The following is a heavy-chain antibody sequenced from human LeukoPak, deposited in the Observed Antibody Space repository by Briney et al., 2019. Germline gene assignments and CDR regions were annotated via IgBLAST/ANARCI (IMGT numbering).Heavy chain of an antibody. D-gene: IGHD3-10*01. Sequence: GASVKVSCKASGYTFTSYAMNWVRQAPGQGLEWMGLINTNTGNPTYAQGFTGRFVFSLDTSVSTAYLQISSLKAEDTAVYYCARTQLTYYYGSGTLYNFDYWGQGTLVTVSS. V-gene: IGHV7-4-1*02. CDR1: GYTFTSYA. CDR3: ARTQLTYYYGSGTLYNFDY. CDR2: INTNTGNP. J-gene: IGHJ4*02.